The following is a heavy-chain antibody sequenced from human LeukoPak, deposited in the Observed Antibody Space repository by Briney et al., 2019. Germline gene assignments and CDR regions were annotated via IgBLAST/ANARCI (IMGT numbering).Heavy chain of an antibody. Sequence: GGSLRLSCAASGFTISANFMSWVRQAPGKGLEWVSYISSSGSTIYYADSVKGRFTISRDNAKNSLYLQMNSLRAEDTAVYYCAELGITMIGGVWGKGTTVTISS. D-gene: IGHD3-10*02. CDR1: GFTISANF. V-gene: IGHV3-11*04. CDR3: AELGITMIGGV. J-gene: IGHJ6*04. CDR2: ISSSGSTI.